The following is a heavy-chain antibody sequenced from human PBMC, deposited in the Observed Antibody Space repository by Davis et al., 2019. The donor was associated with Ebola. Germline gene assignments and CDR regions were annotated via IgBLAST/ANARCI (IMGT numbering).Heavy chain of an antibody. CDR3: ARARAHIVVVPAAIRPGNWFDP. V-gene: IGHV3-74*01. J-gene: IGHJ5*02. CDR1: GFSFSDSW. Sequence: GESLKISCAASGFSFSDSWMHWVRQAPGKGLVWVSRINGDGTLITYADSVKGRFTISRDNAKNTLYLQMDSLRAEDTAVYYCARARAHIVVVPAAIRPGNWFDPWGQGTLVTVSS. CDR2: INGDGTLI. D-gene: IGHD2-2*02.